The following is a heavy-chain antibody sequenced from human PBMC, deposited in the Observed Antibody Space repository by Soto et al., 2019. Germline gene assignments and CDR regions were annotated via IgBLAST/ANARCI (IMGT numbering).Heavy chain of an antibody. J-gene: IGHJ6*02. Sequence: EVQLLESGGGLVQPGGSLRLSCAASGFTFSSYAMSWVRQAPGKGLEWVSAISGSGGSTYYADSVKGRFTISRDNSKKTLYLQMNSLRAEDTAVDDGAKWSFVRRGGIGMDVWVQCTKVTVSS. D-gene: IGHD3-16*02. CDR2: ISGSGGST. CDR1: GFTFSSYA. V-gene: IGHV3-23*01. CDR3: AKWSFVRRGGIGMDV.